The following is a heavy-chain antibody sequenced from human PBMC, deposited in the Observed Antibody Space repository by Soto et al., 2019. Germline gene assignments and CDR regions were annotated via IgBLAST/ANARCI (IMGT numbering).Heavy chain of an antibody. V-gene: IGHV4-59*01. Sequence: SETLSLTCTVSGGSISSYYWSWIRQPPGKGLEWIGYIYYSGITDYNPSLKSRVTISVDTSKSQFSLKLSSVTAADSAMYYCARLTLAQDSSGYHIFDYWGLGTLVTVSS. CDR3: ARLTLAQDSSGYHIFDY. CDR2: IYYSGIT. D-gene: IGHD3-22*01. J-gene: IGHJ4*02. CDR1: GGSISSYY.